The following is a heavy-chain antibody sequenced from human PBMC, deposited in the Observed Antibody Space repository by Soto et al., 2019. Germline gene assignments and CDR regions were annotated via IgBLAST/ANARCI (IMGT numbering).Heavy chain of an antibody. V-gene: IGHV1-69*06. J-gene: IGHJ6*04. D-gene: IGHD5-12*01. CDR3: ARDGSSGYDSGYYYYGMDV. CDR1: GGTFSSYA. CDR2: IIPIFGTA. Sequence: SVKVSCKASGGTFSSYAISWVRQAPGQGLEWMGGIIPIFGTANYAQKFQGRVTITADKSTSTAYMELSSLRSEDTAVYYCARDGSSGYDSGYYYYGMDVWGKGTTVTVSS.